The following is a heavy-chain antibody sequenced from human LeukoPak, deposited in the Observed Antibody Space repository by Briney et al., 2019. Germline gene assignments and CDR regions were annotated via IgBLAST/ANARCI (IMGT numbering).Heavy chain of an antibody. CDR1: GFTFSSYS. J-gene: IGHJ3*02. Sequence: GGSLRLSCAASGFTFSSYSMNWVRQAPGKGLEWVSSISSGSSYIYYADSVKGRFTISRDNAKNSLYLQMNSLRAEDTAVYYCARDWSRYQLLWGDSDAFDIWGQGTMVTVSS. V-gene: IGHV3-21*01. CDR2: ISSGSSYI. D-gene: IGHD2-2*01. CDR3: ARDWSRYQLLWGDSDAFDI.